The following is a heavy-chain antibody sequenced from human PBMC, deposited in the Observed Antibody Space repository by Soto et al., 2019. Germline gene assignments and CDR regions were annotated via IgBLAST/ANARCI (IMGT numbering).Heavy chain of an antibody. CDR1: GDSVSSNSAA. J-gene: IGHJ6*02. Sequence: PSQTLSLTCAISGDSVSSNSAAWNWIRQSPSRGLEWLGRTYYRSKWYNDYAVSVKSRITINPDTSKNQFSLQLNSVTPEDTAVYYCARGHNYDFWSGYSYYYYGMDVWGQGTTVTVSS. CDR2: TYYRSKWYN. V-gene: IGHV6-1*01. D-gene: IGHD3-3*01. CDR3: ARGHNYDFWSGYSYYYYGMDV.